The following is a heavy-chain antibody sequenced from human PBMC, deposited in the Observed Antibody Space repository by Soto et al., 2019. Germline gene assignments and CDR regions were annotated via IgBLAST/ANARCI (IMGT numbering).Heavy chain of an antibody. J-gene: IGHJ4*02. CDR1: GGSISNSNW. Sequence: QVQLQESGPGLVKPSGTLSLTCAVFGGSISNSNWWTWVRQPPGKGLDWIGEIFHSGSTNYNSSLMGRVTISVDKANNQFSPKLSSVTAEDTAVYYCAHRPIVGAAIWGQGTVVTVSS. D-gene: IGHD1-26*01. CDR2: IFHSGST. CDR3: AHRPIVGAAI. V-gene: IGHV4-4*02.